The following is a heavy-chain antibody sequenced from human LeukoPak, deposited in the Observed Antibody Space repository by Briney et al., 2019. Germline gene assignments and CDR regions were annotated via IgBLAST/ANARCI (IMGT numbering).Heavy chain of an antibody. V-gene: IGHV4-39*07. Sequence: SETLSLTCTVSGGSISSGSYSWSWIRQPPGKGLEWIGEINHSGSTNYNPSLKSRVTISVDTSKNQFSLKLSSVTAADTAVYYCARGPQRSRTVQHWGQGTLVTVSS. J-gene: IGHJ1*01. CDR2: INHSGST. CDR1: GGSISSGSYS. CDR3: ARGPQRSRTVQH. D-gene: IGHD6-25*01.